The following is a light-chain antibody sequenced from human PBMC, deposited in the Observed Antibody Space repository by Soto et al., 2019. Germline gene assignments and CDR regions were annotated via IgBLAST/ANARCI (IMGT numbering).Light chain of an antibody. CDR1: QTVSSN. CDR3: QEYDNWPWA. CDR2: GAS. J-gene: IGKJ1*01. Sequence: EIVITQSPSTLSVSPGEGATLSCRASQTVSSNLAWYQQKRGQPPRLVISGASTRATGNPARFSGSVSGTEFTLPLSSLQSEDFAVYYCQEYDNWPWAFGQGTKV. V-gene: IGKV3-15*01.